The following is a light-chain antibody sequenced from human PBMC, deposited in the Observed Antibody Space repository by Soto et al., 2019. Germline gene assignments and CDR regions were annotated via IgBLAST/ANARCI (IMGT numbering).Light chain of an antibody. V-gene: IGLV2-14*01. CDR3: SSYTSSSTLVV. J-gene: IGLJ2*01. CDR1: SSDVGGYNY. CDR2: DVS. Sequence: QSALTQPASVSGSPGQSITISCTGTSSDVGGYNYVSWYQQHPAKAPKLMIYDVSNRPSRVSNRFSGSKSGNTASLTISGLQAEDEADYYCSSYTSSSTLVVFGGGTQLTVL.